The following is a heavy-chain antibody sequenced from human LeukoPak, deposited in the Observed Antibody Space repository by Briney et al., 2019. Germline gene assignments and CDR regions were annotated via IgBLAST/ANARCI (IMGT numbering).Heavy chain of an antibody. CDR3: ASRSEFDY. Sequence: GGSLRLSCAASGFTFNSHSMNWVRQTPEKGLEWVSSISSSSDYRDYADSVKGRFTISRDNAKNSLYLQMKSLRVEDTAVYYCASRSEFDYWGQGTLVTVSS. D-gene: IGHD3-16*02. CDR1: GFTFNSHS. J-gene: IGHJ4*02. V-gene: IGHV3-21*01. CDR2: ISSSSDYR.